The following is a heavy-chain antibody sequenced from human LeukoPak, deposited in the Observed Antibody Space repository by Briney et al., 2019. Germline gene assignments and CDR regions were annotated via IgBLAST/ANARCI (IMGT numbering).Heavy chain of an antibody. J-gene: IGHJ4*02. Sequence: ASVKVSCKVSGYTLTELSMHWVRQAPGKGLEWMGGFDPEDGETIYAQKFQGRVTMTEDTSTDTAYMELSSLRSEDTAVYYCATSSNDYVWGSYYYWGQGTLVTVSS. D-gene: IGHD3-16*01. CDR2: FDPEDGET. V-gene: IGHV1-24*01. CDR1: GYTLTELS. CDR3: ATSSNDYVWGSYYY.